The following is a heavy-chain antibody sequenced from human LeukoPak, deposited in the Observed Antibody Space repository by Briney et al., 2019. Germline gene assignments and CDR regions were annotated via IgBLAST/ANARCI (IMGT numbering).Heavy chain of an antibody. V-gene: IGHV1-2*02. CDR3: ARVWTFSGYDYDY. CDR1: GYTFTGYY. J-gene: IGHJ4*02. CDR2: INPNSGGT. Sequence: ASVKVSCKASGYTFTGYYMHWVRQAPGQGLEWMGWINPNSGGTNYAQKFQGRVTMTRDTSISTAYMELSRLRSDDTAVYYCARVWTFSGYDYDYWGQGTLVTVSS. D-gene: IGHD5-12*01.